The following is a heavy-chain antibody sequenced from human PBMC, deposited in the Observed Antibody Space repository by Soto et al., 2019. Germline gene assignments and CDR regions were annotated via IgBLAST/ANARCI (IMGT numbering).Heavy chain of an antibody. V-gene: IGHV1-18*01. J-gene: IGHJ3*01. D-gene: IGHD3-10*01. CDR2: MSAYNGNT. CDR3: ARGSVRFGELYDGFDV. CDR1: GYTFIGHA. Sequence: QVQLVQSGVEVKKPGASVEVSCKASGYTFIGHAISWWRQAPGQGLEWLGWMSAYNGNTNYEGKFQGRVTMTRDTSTNTAHMELKSLTADDTAVYYCARGSVRFGELYDGFDVWGQGTMVIVSS.